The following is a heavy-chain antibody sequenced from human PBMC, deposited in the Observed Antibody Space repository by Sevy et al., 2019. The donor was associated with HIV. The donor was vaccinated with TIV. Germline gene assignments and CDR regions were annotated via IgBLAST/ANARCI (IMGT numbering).Heavy chain of an antibody. CDR2: IYPSDSEI. V-gene: IGHV5-51*01. Sequence: GESLKISCKGSGYSLTTYWIGWVRQMPGKDLEWIGIIYPSDSEIRCSPPFQGQVTISADKSISTAYLQWSSLKASDSAVYYCVIGGRDSYVRYNDWHADYWGQGTLVTVSS. D-gene: IGHD3-9*01. CDR1: GYSLTTYW. J-gene: IGHJ4*02. CDR3: VIGGRDSYVRYNDWHADY.